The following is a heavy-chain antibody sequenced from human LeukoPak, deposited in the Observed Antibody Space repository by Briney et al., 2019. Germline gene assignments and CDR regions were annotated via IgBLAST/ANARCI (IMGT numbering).Heavy chain of an antibody. CDR1: GFTFSSYW. J-gene: IGHJ4*02. CDR3: AKVFAYDSPRYLDY. CDR2: INSDGSTT. Sequence: GGSLRLSCAASGFTFSSYWMHWVRQAPGKGLVWVSRINSDGSTTSYADSVKGRFTISRDNAKNTLYLQMNSLRAEDTAVYYCAKVFAYDSPRYLDYWGQGTLVTVSS. V-gene: IGHV3-74*01. D-gene: IGHD3-22*01.